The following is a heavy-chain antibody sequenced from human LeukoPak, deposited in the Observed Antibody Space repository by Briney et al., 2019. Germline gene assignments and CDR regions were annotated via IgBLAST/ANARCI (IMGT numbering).Heavy chain of an antibody. CDR2: ITSTSYI. D-gene: IGHD2-2*01. J-gene: IGHJ4*02. CDR1: GFIFSNYR. V-gene: IGHV3-21*01. Sequence: GGSLRLSCAASGFIFSNYRMNWVRQVPGKGLEWVSSITSTSYIYYADSVKGRFTISRDNAKNSLYLQMNSLRAEDTAVYYCARVDCSSTSCYSGFSYFDYWGQGTLVTVSS. CDR3: ARVDCSSTSCYSGFSYFDY.